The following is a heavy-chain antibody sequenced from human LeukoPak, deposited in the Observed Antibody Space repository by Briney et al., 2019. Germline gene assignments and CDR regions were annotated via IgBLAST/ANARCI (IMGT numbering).Heavy chain of an antibody. Sequence: PSETLSLTCCVCGASIRDSTHQWRWLRHPPGKGLVCIGRVDYTRPTFYNPSLKSRVTVSVDTSKTHFSLRLPSVPAADTAVYYCVSGGVHYDAFDYWGQGTLVTVSS. V-gene: IGHV4-39*02. D-gene: IGHD3-16*01. CDR2: VDYTRPT. J-gene: IGHJ4*02. CDR3: VSGGVHYDAFDY. CDR1: GASIRDSTHQ.